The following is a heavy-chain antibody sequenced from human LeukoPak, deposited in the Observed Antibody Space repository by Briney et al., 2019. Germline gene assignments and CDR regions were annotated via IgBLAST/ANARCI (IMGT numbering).Heavy chain of an antibody. Sequence: PGGSLRLSCAASGFTFSSYAMSWVRQAPGKGLEWVSVMTRTGTTYYADSVKGRFTISRDNSKNTLYLQVNSLRAEDTAVYSCAKDAVAPGSGGDYFDYWGQGTLVTVSS. D-gene: IGHD3-10*01. V-gene: IGHV3-23*01. J-gene: IGHJ4*02. CDR2: MTRTGTT. CDR1: GFTFSSYA. CDR3: AKDAVAPGSGGDYFDY.